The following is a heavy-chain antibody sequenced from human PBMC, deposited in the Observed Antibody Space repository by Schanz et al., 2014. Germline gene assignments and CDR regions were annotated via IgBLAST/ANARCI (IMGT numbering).Heavy chain of an antibody. J-gene: IGHJ4*02. CDR2: LGGSTGGI. Sequence: EVQLVESGGGLVQPGGSLRLSCAASGFTFGNFFMSWVRQAPGKGLEWVSSLGGSTGGIYYADSVRGRFTISRDNFKNRLYLQMNSLRLEDTAIYYCAKTLGGAGLTLYFDHWGQGSLVTVSS. CDR1: GFTFGNFF. CDR3: AKTLGGAGLTLYFDH. V-gene: IGHV3-23*04. D-gene: IGHD3-10*01.